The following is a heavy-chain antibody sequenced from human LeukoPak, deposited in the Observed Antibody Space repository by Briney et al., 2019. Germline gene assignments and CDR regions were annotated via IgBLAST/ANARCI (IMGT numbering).Heavy chain of an antibody. Sequence: PSETLSLTCTVSGGSISSSSYYWGWIRQPPGTRLEWIGSIYYSGSTYYNPSLKSRVTISVDTSKNQFSLKLSSVTAADTAVYYCARAKSVGANDAFDIWGQGTMVTVSS. CDR2: IYYSGST. V-gene: IGHV4-39*07. J-gene: IGHJ3*02. CDR1: GGSISSSSYY. CDR3: ARAKSVGANDAFDI. D-gene: IGHD1-26*01.